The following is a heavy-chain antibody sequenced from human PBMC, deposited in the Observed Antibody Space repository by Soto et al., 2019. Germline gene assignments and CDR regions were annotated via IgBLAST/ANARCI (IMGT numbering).Heavy chain of an antibody. Sequence: PGESLRISWKGAGDSFTGYWSGWVLQMPRKGLEWMGIIYPGDSDTRYSPSFQGQVTISADKSISTAYLQWSSLKASDTAMYYCARHRADYSNYADQDFQHWGQGTLVTVSS. CDR1: GDSFTGYW. CDR2: IYPGDSDT. J-gene: IGHJ1*01. V-gene: IGHV5-51*01. D-gene: IGHD4-4*01. CDR3: ARHRADYSNYADQDFQH.